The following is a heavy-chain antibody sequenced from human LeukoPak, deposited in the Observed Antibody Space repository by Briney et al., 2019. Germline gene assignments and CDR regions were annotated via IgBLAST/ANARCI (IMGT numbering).Heavy chain of an antibody. D-gene: IGHD3-10*01. CDR1: GGSFSGYY. J-gene: IGHJ1*01. V-gene: IGHV4-34*01. CDR2: INHSGST. CDR3: ARGGGWFGELRGYFQH. Sequence: SETLSLTCAVYGGSFSGYYWSWIRQPPWKGLEWIGEINHSGSTNYNPSLKSRVTISVGTSKNQFSLKLSSVTAADTAVYYCARGGGWFGELRGYFQHWGQGTLVTVSS.